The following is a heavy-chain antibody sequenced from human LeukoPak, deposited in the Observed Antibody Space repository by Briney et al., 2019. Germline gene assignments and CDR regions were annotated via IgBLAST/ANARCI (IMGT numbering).Heavy chain of an antibody. CDR2: ISGSGGST. CDR3: AKEYKDLYYDFWSGSPMGY. D-gene: IGHD3-3*01. V-gene: IGHV3-23*01. J-gene: IGHJ4*02. Sequence: PGGSLRLSCAASGFTFSSYAMSWVRQAPGKGLEWVSAISGSGGSTYYADSVKGRFTISRDNSKNTLYLQMNSLRAEDTAVYYCAKEYKDLYYDFWSGSPMGYWGQGTLVTVSS. CDR1: GFTFSSYA.